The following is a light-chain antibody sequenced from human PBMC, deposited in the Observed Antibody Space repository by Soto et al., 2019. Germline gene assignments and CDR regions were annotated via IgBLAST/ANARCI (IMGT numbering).Light chain of an antibody. CDR3: QQYYSTPWT. J-gene: IGKJ1*01. CDR1: QSVLYSSNNKNY. V-gene: IGKV4-1*01. Sequence: DIVMTQSTDSLVVSLGERATINCKSSQSVLYSSNNKNYLAWYQQKPGQPPKLLIYWASTRESGVPDRFSGSGSGTDFTLTISSLQAADVAVYYCQQYYSTPWTFGQGTKVEIK. CDR2: WAS.